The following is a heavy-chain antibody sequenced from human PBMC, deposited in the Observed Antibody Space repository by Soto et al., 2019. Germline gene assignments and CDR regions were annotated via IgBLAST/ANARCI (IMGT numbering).Heavy chain of an antibody. D-gene: IGHD2-15*01. Sequence: QVQLQESGPGLVKPSQTLSLTCTVSGGSISSGDYYWSWIRQPPGKGLEWIGYIYYSGSTYYNPSLKSRVTISVDTSKNQFSLKLSSVTAADTAVYYCARDPYCSGGSCYFEYYYYGMDVWGQGTTVTVSS. CDR3: ARDPYCSGGSCYFEYYYYGMDV. CDR2: IYYSGST. CDR1: GGSISSGDYY. V-gene: IGHV4-30-4*01. J-gene: IGHJ6*02.